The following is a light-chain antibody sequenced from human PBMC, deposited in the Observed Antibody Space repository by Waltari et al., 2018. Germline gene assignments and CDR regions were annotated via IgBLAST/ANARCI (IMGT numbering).Light chain of an antibody. J-gene: IGLJ2*01. Sequence: QSALTQPASVSGSPGRSITISCTGTSSDIGAYNYVSWYQQHPGKAPKLMLYDVSNRPSGVSNRVSGAKSGNTASLTISGLQADDEADYYCSSYTSTSTPVVFGGGTKLTVL. CDR2: DVS. V-gene: IGLV2-14*03. CDR1: SSDIGAYNY. CDR3: SSYTSTSTPVV.